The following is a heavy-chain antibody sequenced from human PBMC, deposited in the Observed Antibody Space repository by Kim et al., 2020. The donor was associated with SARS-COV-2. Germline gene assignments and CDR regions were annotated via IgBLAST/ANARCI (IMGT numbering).Heavy chain of an antibody. J-gene: IGHJ4*02. Sequence: SLKSRVTISLDTSKNQFSLKLSSVTAADTAVYYCARTHSGNYLTGYYFDFWGQGTLVTVSS. V-gene: IGHV4-59*01. CDR3: ARTHSGNYLTGYYFDF. D-gene: IGHD1-26*01.